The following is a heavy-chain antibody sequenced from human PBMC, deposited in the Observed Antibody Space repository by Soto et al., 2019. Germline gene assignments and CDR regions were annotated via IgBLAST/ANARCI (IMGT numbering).Heavy chain of an antibody. V-gene: IGHV4-30-4*01. CDR2: IYYSGST. CDR1: GGSISSGDYY. J-gene: IGHJ4*02. D-gene: IGHD2-21*02. Sequence: PSETLSLTCTVSGGSISSGDYYWSWIRQPPGEGLEWIGYIYYSGSTYYNPSLKSRVTISVDTSKNQFSLKLSSVTAADTVVYYCAREGAEMTRVFDYWGQGSLVTVSS. CDR3: AREGAEMTRVFDY.